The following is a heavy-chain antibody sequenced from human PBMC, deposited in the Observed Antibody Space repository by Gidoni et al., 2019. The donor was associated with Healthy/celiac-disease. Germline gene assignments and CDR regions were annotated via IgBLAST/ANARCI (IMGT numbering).Heavy chain of an antibody. CDR2: FIPIFGSA. V-gene: IGHV1-69*01. CDR3: ATWARPYCSGGSCPPPGDY. J-gene: IGHJ4*02. Sequence: QVQLVQSGAEVKKPGSSVKVSCKASGGTFGSNDISWVRQAPGQGLEWQGGFIPIFGSADYAQKCQGRVTITAVESTSTAYLELSSLRSEDTAVYYCATWARPYCSGGSCPPPGDYWGQGTLVTVSS. CDR1: GGTFGSND. D-gene: IGHD2-15*01.